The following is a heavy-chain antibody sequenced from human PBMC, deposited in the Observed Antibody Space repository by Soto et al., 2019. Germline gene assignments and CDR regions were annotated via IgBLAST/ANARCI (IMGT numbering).Heavy chain of an antibody. V-gene: IGHV1-69*01. Sequence: QVQLVQSGAEVKKPGSSVKVSCKASGGTFSSYAISWVRQAPGQGLEWMGGIIPIFGTANYAQKFQGRVTITADESTSTAYMELSSLGSEDTAVYYCARTPRAIVGATFYYYYYGMDVWGQGTTVTVSS. J-gene: IGHJ6*02. CDR1: GGTFSSYA. CDR2: IIPIFGTA. D-gene: IGHD1-26*01. CDR3: ARTPRAIVGATFYYYYYGMDV.